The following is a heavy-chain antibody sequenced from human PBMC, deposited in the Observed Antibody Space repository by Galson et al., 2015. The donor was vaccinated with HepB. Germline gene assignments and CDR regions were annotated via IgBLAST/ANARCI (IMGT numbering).Heavy chain of an antibody. CDR1: GFTFSSYG. CDR3: ARDRLSDYGDYGDAFDI. J-gene: IGHJ3*02. Sequence: LRLSCAASGFTFSSYGMHWVRQAPGKGLEWVANIKQDGSEKYYVDSVKGRFTISRDNAKNSLYLQMNSLRAEDTAVYYCARDRLSDYGDYGDAFDIWGQGTMVTVSS. D-gene: IGHD4-17*01. CDR2: IKQDGSEK. V-gene: IGHV3-7*03.